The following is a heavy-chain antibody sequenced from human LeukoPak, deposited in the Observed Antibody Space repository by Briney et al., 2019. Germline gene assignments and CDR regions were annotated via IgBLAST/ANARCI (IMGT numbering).Heavy chain of an antibody. CDR3: AKGGGDARYYFDY. D-gene: IGHD3-16*01. Sequence: GGSLRLSCAASGFTFTNYAMTWVRQAPGKGLEWVSAICGSGGNTNYADSVRGRFTISRDSSKNTLYLEMNSLRAEDTAVYYCAKGGGDARYYFDYWGQGTLVTVSS. CDR1: GFTFTNYA. CDR2: ICGSGGNT. J-gene: IGHJ4*02. V-gene: IGHV3-23*01.